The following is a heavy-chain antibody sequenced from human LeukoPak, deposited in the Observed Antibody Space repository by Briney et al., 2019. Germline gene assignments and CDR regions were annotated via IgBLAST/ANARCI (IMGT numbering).Heavy chain of an antibody. D-gene: IGHD2-2*01. CDR3: AGDVGGYQPYFDY. V-gene: IGHV3-64*01. CDR1: GFTFSSYA. CDR2: ISSNGGST. Sequence: GGSQRLSCAASGFTFSSYAMHWVRQAPGKGLEYVSAISSNGGSTYYANSVKGRFTISRDNSKNTLYLQMGSLRAEDMAVYYCAGDVGGYQPYFDYWGQGTLVTVSS. J-gene: IGHJ4*02.